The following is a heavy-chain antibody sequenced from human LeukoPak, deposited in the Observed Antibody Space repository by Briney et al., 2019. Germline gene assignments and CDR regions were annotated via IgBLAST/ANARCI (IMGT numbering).Heavy chain of an antibody. Sequence: SVTVSFTASGGTFSIYTLSWVRQAPGQGLEWMGWIIPLFGTANYAQKLQGRVTITADKSTSTAYMELSSLRSEDTAVYYCARDEANYYDSSGYPLDYWGQGTLVIVSS. J-gene: IGHJ4*02. D-gene: IGHD3-22*01. V-gene: IGHV1-69*06. CDR1: GGTFSIYT. CDR3: ARDEANYYDSSGYPLDY. CDR2: IIPLFGTA.